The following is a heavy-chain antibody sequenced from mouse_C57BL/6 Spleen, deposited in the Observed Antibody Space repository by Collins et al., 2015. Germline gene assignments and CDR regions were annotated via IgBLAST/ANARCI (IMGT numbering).Heavy chain of an antibody. CDR3: ARGWLLQYFDV. CDR1: GYSITSDYA. Sequence: DVQLQESGPGLVKPSQSLSLTCTVTGYSITSDYAWNWIRQFPGNKLEWMGYISYSGSTSYNPSLKSRISITRDTSKNQFFLQLNSVTTEDTATYYCARGWLLQYFDVWGAGTTVTVSS. CDR2: ISYSGST. V-gene: IGHV3-2*02. J-gene: IGHJ1*01. D-gene: IGHD2-3*01.